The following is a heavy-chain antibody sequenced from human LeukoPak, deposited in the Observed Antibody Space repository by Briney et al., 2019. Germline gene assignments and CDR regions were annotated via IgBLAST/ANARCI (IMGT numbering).Heavy chain of an antibody. Sequence: SETLSLTCTVSGGSIGGSYWSWIRQPAGKGLEWIGRVSASGSTNYNPSLKNRVTMSLVTSKNQFSLNLTSVTAADTAVYSCARIRDNSGYYLGAFDVWGQGTVVTVSS. CDR3: ARIRDNSGYYLGAFDV. D-gene: IGHD5-12*01. J-gene: IGHJ3*01. V-gene: IGHV4-4*07. CDR2: VSASGST. CDR1: GGSIGGSY.